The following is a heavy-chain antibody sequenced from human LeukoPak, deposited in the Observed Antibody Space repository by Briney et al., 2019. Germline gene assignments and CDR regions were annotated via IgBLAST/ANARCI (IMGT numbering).Heavy chain of an antibody. Sequence: ASVKVSCKASGYTFTSYYMHWVRQAPGQGLEWMGWLSAYNGNTNYAQKLQGRVTMTTDTSTSTAYMELRSLRSDDTAVYYCARDLEVRFLEWLFIYYGMDVWGQGTTVTVSS. CDR2: LSAYNGNT. D-gene: IGHD3-3*01. J-gene: IGHJ6*02. V-gene: IGHV1-18*04. CDR3: ARDLEVRFLEWLFIYYGMDV. CDR1: GYTFTSYY.